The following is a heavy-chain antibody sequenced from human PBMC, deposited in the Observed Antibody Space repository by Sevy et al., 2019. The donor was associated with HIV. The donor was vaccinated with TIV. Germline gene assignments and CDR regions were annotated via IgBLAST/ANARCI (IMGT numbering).Heavy chain of an antibody. CDR1: GFTFSSYS. J-gene: IGHJ4*02. V-gene: IGHV3-21*06. CDR3: VGGGLQFGELEPLDY. CDR2: ISSSSSYI. Sequence: GGSLRLSCAASGFTFSSYSMNWVRQAPGKGLEWVSSISSSSSYIYYADSVKGRFTISRDNAKNSLYLQMSSRLAEDTAVYHWVGGGLQFGELEPLDYWGLGTLVTVSS. D-gene: IGHD3-10*01.